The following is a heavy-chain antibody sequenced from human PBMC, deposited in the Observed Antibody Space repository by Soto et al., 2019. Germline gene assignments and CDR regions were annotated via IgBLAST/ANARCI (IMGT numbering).Heavy chain of an antibody. V-gene: IGHV1-69*12. D-gene: IGHD2-8*01. CDR2: IIPTFASP. J-gene: IGHJ6*02. CDR1: GGTFSNFA. Sequence: QVQLVQSGAEVKKPGSSVKVSCKASGGTFSNFAISWVRQAPGQGLEWMGAIIPTFASPYYAQRFQGRISITADASTTTAFMEVSSLRSDDTAVYFLARDRVMRGNSYYYGMDVWGQGTTVTVSS. CDR3: ARDRVMRGNSYYYGMDV.